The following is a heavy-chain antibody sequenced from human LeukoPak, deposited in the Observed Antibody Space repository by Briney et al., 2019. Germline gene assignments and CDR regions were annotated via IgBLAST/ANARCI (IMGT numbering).Heavy chain of an antibody. CDR2: IYYSGST. V-gene: IGHV4-30-4*08. CDR3: ARGGPGDYVPFDY. Sequence: PSQTLSLTCTVSGGSISSGGYYWSWIRQHPGKGLEWIGYIYYSGSTYYDPSPKSRVTISVDTSKNQFSLKLSSVTAADTAVYYCARGGPGDYVPFDYWGQGTLVTVSS. J-gene: IGHJ4*02. D-gene: IGHD4-17*01. CDR1: GGSISSGGYY.